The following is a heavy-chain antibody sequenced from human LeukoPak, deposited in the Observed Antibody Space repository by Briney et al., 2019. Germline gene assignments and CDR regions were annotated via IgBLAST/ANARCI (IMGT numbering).Heavy chain of an antibody. J-gene: IGHJ6*02. CDR1: GFTFDDYA. CDR3: AKGGNWNDPYYYYGMDV. D-gene: IGHD1-1*01. V-gene: IGHV3-9*01. Sequence: GGSLRLSCAASGFTFDDYAMHWVRQAPGKGLEWVSGISWNSGSIGYADSVKGRFTISRDNAKNSLYLQMNSLRAEDTALYYCAKGGNWNDPYYYYGMDVWGQGTTVTVSS. CDR2: ISWNSGSI.